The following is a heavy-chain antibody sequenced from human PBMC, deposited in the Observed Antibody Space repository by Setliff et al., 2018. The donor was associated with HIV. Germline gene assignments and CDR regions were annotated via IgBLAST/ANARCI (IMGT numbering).Heavy chain of an antibody. CDR2: VNRDGGST. D-gene: IGHD5-12*01. J-gene: IGHJ4*02. CDR1: GFTFDRFW. Sequence: PGGSLRLSCAASGFTFDRFWMHWVRQAPGKGLVWVSRVNRDGGSTTYADSVKDRFTISRDNAKNTLYLQMNSLRAEDTGVYYCHSGYDTEEQSYFDYWGQGALVTVSS. V-gene: IGHV3-74*01. CDR3: HSGYDTEEQSYFDY.